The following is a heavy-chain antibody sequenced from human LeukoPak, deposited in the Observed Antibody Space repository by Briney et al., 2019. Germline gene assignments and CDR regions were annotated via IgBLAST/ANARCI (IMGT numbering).Heavy chain of an antibody. CDR2: IYYSGST. D-gene: IGHD3-10*01. V-gene: IGHV4-61*08. CDR1: GGSISSGDYY. J-gene: IGHJ4*02. CDR3: ARGLGGFFSFDY. Sequence: PSETLSLTCTVSGGSISSGDYYWSWIRQPPGKGLEWIGYIYYSGSTNYNPSLKSRVTISVDTSKNQFSLKLSSVTAADTAVYYCARGLGGFFSFDYWGQGTLVTVSS.